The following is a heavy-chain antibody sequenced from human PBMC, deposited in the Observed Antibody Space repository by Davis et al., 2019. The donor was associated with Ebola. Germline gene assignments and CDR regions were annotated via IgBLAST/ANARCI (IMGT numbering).Heavy chain of an antibody. D-gene: IGHD5-12*01. CDR2: ISAYNGNT. V-gene: IGHV1-18*04. J-gene: IGHJ4*02. Sequence: ASVKVSCKASGYTFTGYSIHWVRQAPGQGLEWMGWISAYNGNTNYAQKLQGRVTMTTDTSTSTAYMELRSLRSDDTAVYYCARDRFRGLRAIDYWGQGTLVTVSS. CDR1: GYTFTGYS. CDR3: ARDRFRGLRAIDY.